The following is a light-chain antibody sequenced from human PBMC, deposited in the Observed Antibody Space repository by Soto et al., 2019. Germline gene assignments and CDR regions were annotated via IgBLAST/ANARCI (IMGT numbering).Light chain of an antibody. CDR1: QGISSY. CDR3: QPSSSFSRA. J-gene: IGKJ1*01. Sequence: VIWMTQSPSLPPASTGDRVTISRLMSQGISSYLAWYQQKPGKSPELLIYDASTLESGVPSRFSGCISGTEFSLTISSLQPDDFATFDCQPSSSFSRAFGQGTQVENK. CDR2: DAS. V-gene: IGKV1D-8*03.